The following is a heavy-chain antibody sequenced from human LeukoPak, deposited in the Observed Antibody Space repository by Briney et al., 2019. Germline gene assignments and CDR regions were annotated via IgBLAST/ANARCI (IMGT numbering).Heavy chain of an antibody. V-gene: IGHV3-7*01. D-gene: IGHD1-14*01. J-gene: IGHJ5*01. CDR3: ASSIRTDS. CDR1: GFTFSTYW. CDR2: IKQGGSEK. Sequence: SGGSLRLSCAASGFTFSTYWMTWVRQAPGKGLEWVASIKQGGSEKYFVDSVKGRFTISRDNAKQSVYLQVNSLRAEDTAVYYCASSIRTDSWGQGTLVTVSS.